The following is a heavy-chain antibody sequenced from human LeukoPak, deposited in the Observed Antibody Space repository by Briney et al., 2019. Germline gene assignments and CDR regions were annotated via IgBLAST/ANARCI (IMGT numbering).Heavy chain of an antibody. Sequence: SETLSLTCTVSGGSISSYYWSWIRQPPGKGLEWIGYIYYSGSTYYNPSLKSRVTISVDTSKNQLSLKLSSVTAADTAVYYCARRRGLDGSGSYYNNWGQGTLVTVSS. CDR1: GGSISSYY. CDR3: ARRRGLDGSGSYYNN. D-gene: IGHD3-10*01. V-gene: IGHV4-59*08. J-gene: IGHJ4*02. CDR2: IYYSGST.